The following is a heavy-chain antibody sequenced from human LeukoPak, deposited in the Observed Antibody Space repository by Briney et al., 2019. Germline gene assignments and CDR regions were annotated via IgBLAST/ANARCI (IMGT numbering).Heavy chain of an antibody. Sequence: GGSLRLSCAASGFTFSHAWMTWVRQAPGKGLEWVGRIKRKTDGGTTDYAASVKGRFTISRDDSKNTLYLQMNNLQTEDTAVYYCTTRTDSSGILGYWGQGTLVTVSS. J-gene: IGHJ4*02. CDR2: IKRKTDGGTT. D-gene: IGHD4-23*01. CDR3: TTRTDSSGILGY. CDR1: GFTFSHAW. V-gene: IGHV3-15*01.